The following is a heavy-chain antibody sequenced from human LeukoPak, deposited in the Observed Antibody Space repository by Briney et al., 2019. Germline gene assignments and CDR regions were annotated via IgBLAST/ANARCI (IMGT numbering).Heavy chain of an antibody. V-gene: IGHV3-15*01. CDR1: GFTVSNAW. Sequence: KSGGSLRLSCAASGFTVSNAWMSWVRQAPGKGLEWVCRIKSKTDGETTDYAAPVKGRFTISRDDSKNTLYLQINSLKTEDTAVYYCTTVYSDSGGFYFNYCDYWGQGTLVTVST. CDR2: IKSKTDGETT. J-gene: IGHJ4*02. D-gene: IGHD3-22*01. CDR3: TTVYSDSGGFYFNYCDY.